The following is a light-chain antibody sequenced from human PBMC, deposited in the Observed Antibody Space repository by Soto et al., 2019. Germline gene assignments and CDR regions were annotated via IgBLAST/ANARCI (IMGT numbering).Light chain of an antibody. CDR2: AAS. Sequence: DIQMTQSPSSLSASVGDRVTITCRASQAIRNSLAWYQQKPGKVPSLLIYAASTLQPGVPSRFSGSGSGTDFTPTISSLQPEDVATYYCQKYFSAPFTFGPGTKLPIK. V-gene: IGKV1-27*01. J-gene: IGKJ3*01. CDR1: QAIRNS. CDR3: QKYFSAPFT.